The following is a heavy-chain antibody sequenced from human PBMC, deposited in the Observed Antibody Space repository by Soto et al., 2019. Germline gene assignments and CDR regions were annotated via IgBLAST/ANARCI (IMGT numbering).Heavy chain of an antibody. V-gene: IGHV3-9*01. J-gene: IGHJ6*02. CDR1: VFTFDDYA. CDR3: AKDIAGRPVYGMDV. D-gene: IGHD6-6*01. CDR2: ISLNSGSI. Sequence: SLLLSCVASVFTFDDYAMHWVRQAPGKGLEWVSGISLNSGSICYADSVKGRFTISRDNSKNSLYLQMNSLRAEDKALYYCAKDIAGRPVYGMDVWGQGTTVTVSS.